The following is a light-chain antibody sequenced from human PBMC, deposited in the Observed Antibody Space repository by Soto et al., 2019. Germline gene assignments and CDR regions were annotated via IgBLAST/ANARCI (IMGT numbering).Light chain of an antibody. V-gene: IGKV3-20*01. CDR3: QQDCSSPT. J-gene: IGKJ4*01. CDR1: QSVSSSY. CDR2: GAS. Sequence: ESVLTQSPGTLSLSPGERATLSCRASQSVSSSYLAWYHQKPGQAPRILIYGASSRATGIPDRFSGSGSGTDFTLTISRLEPEDFSVYYCQQDCSSPTFGGGTKVEIK.